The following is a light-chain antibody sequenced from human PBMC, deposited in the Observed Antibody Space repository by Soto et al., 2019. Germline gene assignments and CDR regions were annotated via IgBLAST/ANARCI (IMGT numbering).Light chain of an antibody. CDR1: HRVSSN. J-gene: IGKJ1*01. Sequence: EILMTQSPATLSVSPGESATLSCGASHRVSSNLAWYQQKPGQTPRLHIYDASTRVTGFPARFSGSGSGTDFTLTISSLQSEDFAVYYCQQYNNWPWTFGQGTKVDIK. V-gene: IGKV3-15*01. CDR2: DAS. CDR3: QQYNNWPWT.